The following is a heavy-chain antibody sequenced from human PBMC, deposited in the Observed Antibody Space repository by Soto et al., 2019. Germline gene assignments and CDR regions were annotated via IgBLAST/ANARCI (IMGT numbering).Heavy chain of an antibody. CDR2: ISAYNGNT. D-gene: IGHD3-3*01. V-gene: IGHV1-18*01. J-gene: IGHJ4*02. Sequence: ASVKVSCKASGYTFTSYGISWVRQAPGQGLEWMGWISAYNGNTNYAQKLQGRVTMTTDTSTSTAYMELRSLRSDDTAVYYCARDYDFWSGYSCPADYWGQGTLVTVSS. CDR1: GYTFTSYG. CDR3: ARDYDFWSGYSCPADY.